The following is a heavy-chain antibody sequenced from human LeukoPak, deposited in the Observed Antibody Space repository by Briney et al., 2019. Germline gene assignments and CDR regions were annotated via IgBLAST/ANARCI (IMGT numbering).Heavy chain of an antibody. Sequence: RSQTLSLTCAISGDSVSSNSCAWNWIRQSPSRGLEWLGRIYYRSKWYYEYAVSVKSRITINPDTSKNQFSLQLNSVTPEDTAVYYCARQEGAFDYWGQGTLVTVSS. CDR3: ARQEGAFDY. V-gene: IGHV6-1*01. D-gene: IGHD3-16*01. CDR2: IYYRSKWYY. J-gene: IGHJ4*02. CDR1: GDSVSSNSCA.